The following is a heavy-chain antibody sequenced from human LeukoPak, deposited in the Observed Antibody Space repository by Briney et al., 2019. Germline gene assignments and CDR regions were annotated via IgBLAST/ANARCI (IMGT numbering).Heavy chain of an antibody. CDR3: ARDSAPNLLAYFGY. Sequence: GSLRLSCAASGFTVSSNYMSWVRQTPGKGLEWFGSIYCGYTYYNPSLKSRVTISVDTSKNQFSPRLNSVTAADTAVYYCARDSAPNLLAYFGYWGQGILVTVSS. J-gene: IGHJ4*02. CDR2: IYCGYT. V-gene: IGHV4-59*02. CDR1: GFTVSSNY. D-gene: IGHD2/OR15-2a*01.